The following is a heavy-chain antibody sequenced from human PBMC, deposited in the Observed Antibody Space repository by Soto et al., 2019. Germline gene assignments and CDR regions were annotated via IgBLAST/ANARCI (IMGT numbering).Heavy chain of an antibody. CDR3: AKFKFSRSSPSDY. J-gene: IGHJ4*02. V-gene: IGHV3-23*01. Sequence: GGSLRLSCAASGFTFNSYAMNWIRQAPGKGLEWASGISGSGSNTYYADSVKGRFTISRDNSKNTLFLQMNSLRAEDTAVYYCAKFKFSRSSPSDYWGQGILVTVPQ. D-gene: IGHD1-26*01. CDR2: ISGSGSNT. CDR1: GFTFNSYA.